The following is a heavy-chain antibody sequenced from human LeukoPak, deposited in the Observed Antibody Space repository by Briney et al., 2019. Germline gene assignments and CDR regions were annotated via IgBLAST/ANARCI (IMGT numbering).Heavy chain of an antibody. CDR1: GSSISTFY. CDR2: MDTSGST. CDR3: ARENPDYDILTGYLDY. V-gene: IGHV4-4*07. D-gene: IGHD3-9*01. Sequence: SETLSLTCTVSGSSISTFYWSWIRRPAGKGLEWIGRMDTSGSTNYSPSLQSRVTMSVDTSKNQFSLRLSSVTAADTAVYYCARENPDYDILTGYLDYWGQGTLVTVSS. J-gene: IGHJ4*02.